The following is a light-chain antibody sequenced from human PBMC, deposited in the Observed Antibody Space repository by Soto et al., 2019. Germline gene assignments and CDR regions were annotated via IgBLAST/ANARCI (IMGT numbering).Light chain of an antibody. CDR1: QSISSW. V-gene: IGKV1-5*03. CDR2: KAS. CDR3: QQYNSYST. Sequence: DLQMTQSPSTLSASVGDRVTITCRASQSISSWLAWYQQKPGKAPKLLVYKASSLESGVPSRFSGSGSGTEFTLTISSLQPDDFATYYCQQYNSYSTFGQGPKVEIK. J-gene: IGKJ1*01.